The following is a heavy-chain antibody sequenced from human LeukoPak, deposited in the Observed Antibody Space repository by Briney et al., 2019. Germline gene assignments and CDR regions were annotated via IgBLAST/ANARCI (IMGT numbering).Heavy chain of an antibody. V-gene: IGHV3-49*04. J-gene: IGHJ4*02. CDR1: EFTFSSYW. D-gene: IGHD1-1*01. CDR3: SREWGNGNDLRPDS. Sequence: GGSLRLSCVGSEFTFSSYWMSWVRQAPGKGLEWIGFIRSSIYGGTPKAAASVKGRFIFSRDDSKGVAYLRMNSLKTDDTAVYYCSREWGNGNDLRPDSWGQGTLVTVSS. CDR2: IRSSIYGGTP.